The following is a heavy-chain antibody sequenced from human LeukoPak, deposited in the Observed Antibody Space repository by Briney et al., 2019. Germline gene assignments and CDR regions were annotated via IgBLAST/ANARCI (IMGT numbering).Heavy chain of an antibody. Sequence: SETLSLTCTVSGGSISSYYWSWIRQPPGKGLEWIGYIYYSGSTNYNPPLKSRVTISVDTSKNQFSLKLSSVAAADTAVYYCARHESTVTTVGWYFDLWGRGTLVTVSS. CDR2: IYYSGST. CDR3: ARHESTVTTVGWYFDL. V-gene: IGHV4-59*08. D-gene: IGHD4-17*01. J-gene: IGHJ2*01. CDR1: GGSISSYY.